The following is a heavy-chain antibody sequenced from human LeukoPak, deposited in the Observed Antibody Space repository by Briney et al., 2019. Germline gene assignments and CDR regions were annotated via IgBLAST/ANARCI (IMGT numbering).Heavy chain of an antibody. J-gene: IGHJ4*02. D-gene: IGHD5-24*01. V-gene: IGHV3-15*01. CDR2: IKAKIHGETI. CDR1: GITLSDFW. Sequence: GGSLRLSCAASGITLSDFWFSWVRQAPGKVLEWVARIKAKIHGETIDYAAPVRGRFIISRDDSRNTVYLQMNSLKFEDTAMYYCTRRSTIWGRGTRVTVSS. CDR3: TRRSTI.